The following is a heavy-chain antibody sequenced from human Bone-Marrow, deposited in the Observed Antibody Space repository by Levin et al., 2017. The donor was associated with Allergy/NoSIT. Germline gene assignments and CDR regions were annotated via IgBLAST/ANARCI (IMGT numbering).Heavy chain of an antibody. CDR3: ARDPRAGIGSYASGY. V-gene: IGHV3-11*01. CDR1: GFTFSDYY. D-gene: IGHD3-10*01. CDR2: ISSRSSTI. J-gene: IGHJ4*02. Sequence: GESLKISCAASGFTFSDYYMSWNRQAPGKGLEWVSYISSRSSTIYYADSVKGRFTMSRDNADNSLYLQMNSLRAEDTAVYYCARDPRAGIGSYASGYWGQGTLVTVSS.